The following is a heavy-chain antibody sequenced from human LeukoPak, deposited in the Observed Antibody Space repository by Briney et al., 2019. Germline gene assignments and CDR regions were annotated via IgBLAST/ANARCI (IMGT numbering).Heavy chain of an antibody. CDR3: ARRQKLNNSDGYYFDY. Sequence: PSETLSLTCTVSGGSISNSHYYWAWVRQPPGGGLEWIGSIYFSGSTYYDPSPKSRVIISVDTSKNQFSLKMSSVTAADTAVYYCARRQKLNNSDGYYFDYWGQGTLVTVSS. V-gene: IGHV4-39*01. CDR2: IYFSGST. CDR1: GGSISNSHYY. D-gene: IGHD4-23*01. J-gene: IGHJ4*02.